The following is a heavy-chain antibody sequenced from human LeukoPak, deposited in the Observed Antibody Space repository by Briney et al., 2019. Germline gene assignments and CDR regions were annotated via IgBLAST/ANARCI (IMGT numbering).Heavy chain of an antibody. J-gene: IGHJ6*02. D-gene: IGHD2-21*02. CDR2: ISYDGSNK. Sequence: EGSLRLSCAASGFTFSSYAMHWVRRAPGKGLEWVAVISYDGSNKYYADSVKGRFTISRDNSKNTLYLQMNSLRAEDTAVYYCARDGRGHYYYYYGMDVWGQGTTVTVSS. CDR1: GFTFSSYA. V-gene: IGHV3-30-3*01. CDR3: ARDGRGHYYYYYGMDV.